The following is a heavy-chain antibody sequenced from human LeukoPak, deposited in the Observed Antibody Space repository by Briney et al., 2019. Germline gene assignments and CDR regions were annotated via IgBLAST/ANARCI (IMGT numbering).Heavy chain of an antibody. Sequence: GGSLRLSCAASGFTFSSYSMNWVRQAPGKELEWVSSISSSSSYIYYADSVKGRFTISRDNAKNSLYLQMNSLRAEDTAVYYCAREIYAASNAFDIWGQGTMVTVSS. CDR3: AREIYAASNAFDI. CDR1: GFTFSSYS. J-gene: IGHJ3*02. CDR2: ISSSSSYI. V-gene: IGHV3-21*01. D-gene: IGHD2/OR15-2a*01.